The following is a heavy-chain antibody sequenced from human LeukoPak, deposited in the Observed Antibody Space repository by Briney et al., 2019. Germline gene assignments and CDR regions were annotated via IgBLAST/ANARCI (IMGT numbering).Heavy chain of an antibody. CDR3: ARGPDGDY. CDR2: INPKSGGT. CDR1: GYTFTDYY. V-gene: IGHV1-2*06. Sequence: ASVKVSCXASGYTFTDYYMHWVRQARGQGLEWMGRINPKSGGTNYAQKFQGRVTMTRDTSISTAYMELIRLRSDDTAVYYCARGPDGDYWGQGTLVTVSS. D-gene: IGHD3-10*01. J-gene: IGHJ4*02.